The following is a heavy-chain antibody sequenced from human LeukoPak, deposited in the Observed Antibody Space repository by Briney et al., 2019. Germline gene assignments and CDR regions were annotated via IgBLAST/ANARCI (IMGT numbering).Heavy chain of an antibody. CDR3: ARDRSMSGWYIDL. V-gene: IGHV3-33*01. J-gene: IGHJ2*01. D-gene: IGHD2/OR15-2a*01. CDR1: GFTFSSYG. CDR2: IWYDGSNK. Sequence: GGSLRLSCAASGFTFSSYGMHWVRQAPGKGLEWVAVIWYDGSNKYYPDPVQGRFTISRDNSKHTLYLQVNSLRAEDTAVYYCARDRSMSGWYIDLWGRGTLVTVSS.